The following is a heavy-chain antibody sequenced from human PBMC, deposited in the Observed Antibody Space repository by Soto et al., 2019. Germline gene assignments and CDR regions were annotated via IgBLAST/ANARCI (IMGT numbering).Heavy chain of an antibody. CDR2: ISYDGSKS. D-gene: IGHD3-10*01. Sequence: PGGSLRLSCAASGFTFSTSAMHWVRQAPGKGREWMTVISYDGSKSHYADSVKGRFTISRDNYKNMLYLQMNSLRAEDTAVYYCAKDRRITMVRGVLRAFDSWGQGNLVTVSS. J-gene: IGHJ4*01. CDR1: GFTFSTSA. V-gene: IGHV3-30-3*02. CDR3: AKDRRITMVRGVLRAFDS.